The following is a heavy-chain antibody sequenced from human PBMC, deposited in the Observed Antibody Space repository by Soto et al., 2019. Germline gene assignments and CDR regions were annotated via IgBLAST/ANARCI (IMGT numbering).Heavy chain of an antibody. J-gene: IGHJ6*02. D-gene: IGHD3-22*01. CDR3: AADLVIVASYGMDV. V-gene: IGHV1-58*01. CDR2: IVVGSGNT. CDR1: GFTFTSSA. Sequence: GASVKVSCKASGFTFTSSAVQWVRQARGQRLEWIGWIVVGSGNTNYAQKFQERVTITRDMSTSTAYMELSSLRSEDTAVYYCAADLVIVASYGMDVWGQGTTVTVSS.